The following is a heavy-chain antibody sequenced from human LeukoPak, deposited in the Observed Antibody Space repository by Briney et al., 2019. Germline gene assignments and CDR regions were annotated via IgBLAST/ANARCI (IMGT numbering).Heavy chain of an antibody. CDR3: ATQGYYDILTGITDY. CDR2: IYTSGST. D-gene: IGHD3-9*01. CDR1: GGSISSYY. V-gene: IGHV4-4*07. Sequence: SETLSLTCTVSGGSISSYYWSWIRQPAGKGLEWIGRIYTSGSTNYNPSLKSRVTMSVDTSKNQFSLKLSSVTAADTAVYYCATQGYYDILTGITDYWGQGTLVTVSS. J-gene: IGHJ4*02.